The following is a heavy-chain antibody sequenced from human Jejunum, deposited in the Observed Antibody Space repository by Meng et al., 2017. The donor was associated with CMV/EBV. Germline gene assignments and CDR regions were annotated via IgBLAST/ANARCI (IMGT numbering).Heavy chain of an antibody. CDR2: ISPKTGNT. D-gene: IGHD2/OR15-2a*01. Sequence: CKASGGTFIDYFISWVRQAPGQGLEWMGWISPKTGNTKYAQKLQDRVSMTTDISTNTAYLDLRGLKSDDTAVYYCARDTYLGEYFQHWGQGTLVTVSS. J-gene: IGHJ1*01. CDR3: ARDTYLGEYFQH. CDR1: GGTFIDYF. V-gene: IGHV1-18*01.